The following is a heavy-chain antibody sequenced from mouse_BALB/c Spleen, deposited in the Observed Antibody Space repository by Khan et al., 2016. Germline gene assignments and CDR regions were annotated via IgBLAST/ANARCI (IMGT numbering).Heavy chain of an antibody. CDR2: ILPGSGST. CDR1: GYTFSSYW. V-gene: IGHV1-9*01. Sequence: QVQLKQSGAELMKPGASVKISCKATGYTFSSYWIEWVKQRPGQGLEWIGEILPGSGSTNYNEKFRGKATFTAETSSNTAYMQLSSLTAEASAVHCCARPDRRGYFDYWGQGTTLTVSS. J-gene: IGHJ2*01. CDR3: ARPDRRGYFDY.